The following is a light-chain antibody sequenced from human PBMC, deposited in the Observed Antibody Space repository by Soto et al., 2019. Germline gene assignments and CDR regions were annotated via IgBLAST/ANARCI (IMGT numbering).Light chain of an antibody. CDR1: QSVSSN. J-gene: IGKJ1*01. CDR2: GAS. CDR3: QQYNNWPRWT. V-gene: IGKV3-15*01. Sequence: EIFMTQSPATLSVSQWEIATLSCRASQSVSSNLAWYQQKPGQAPRLLIYGASTRATGIPARFSGSGSGTEFTLTISSLQSEDFAVYYCQQYNNWPRWTFGQGTKVDIK.